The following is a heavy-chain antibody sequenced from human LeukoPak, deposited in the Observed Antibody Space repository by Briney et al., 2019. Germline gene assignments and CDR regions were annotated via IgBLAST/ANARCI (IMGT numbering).Heavy chain of an antibody. CDR2: IDGSGSNT. J-gene: IGHJ3*02. Sequence: GGSLRLSCAASGFTFSRHAMTWVRQAPGKWLEWVSTIDGSGSNTNYADSVKGRFTLSRDNARSTLYVQMYRLRAEDTAVYYCAKDLYDSNGHLDAFDIWGQGTLVTVSS. V-gene: IGHV3-23*01. CDR3: AKDLYDSNGHLDAFDI. D-gene: IGHD3-16*01. CDR1: GFTFSRHA.